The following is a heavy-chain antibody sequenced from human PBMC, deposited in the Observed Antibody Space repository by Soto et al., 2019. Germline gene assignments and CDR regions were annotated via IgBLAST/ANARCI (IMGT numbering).Heavy chain of an antibody. CDR3: AKNGPEFDY. D-gene: IGHD3-10*01. J-gene: IGHJ4*02. Sequence: PGGSLRLSCVASGFTFSSYAMSWVRQAPGKGLEWVSSTSTSGGATYYADSVKGRFTISRDNSKNTLYLQMNSLRAEDTAVYYCAKNGPEFDYWGQGALVTVSS. CDR1: GFTFSSYA. CDR2: TSTSGGAT. V-gene: IGHV3-23*01.